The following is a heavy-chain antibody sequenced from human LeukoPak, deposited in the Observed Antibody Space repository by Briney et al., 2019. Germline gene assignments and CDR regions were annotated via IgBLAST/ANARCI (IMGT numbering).Heavy chain of an antibody. Sequence: GGSLRLSCAASGFTFSSYGMHWVRQAPGKGLEWVAVISYDGSNKYYADSVKGRFAISRDNSKNTLYLQMNSLRAEDTAVYYCAKTDGYYYELPFDYWGQGTLVTVSS. CDR1: GFTFSSYG. CDR2: ISYDGSNK. J-gene: IGHJ4*02. D-gene: IGHD3-22*01. CDR3: AKTDGYYYELPFDY. V-gene: IGHV3-30*18.